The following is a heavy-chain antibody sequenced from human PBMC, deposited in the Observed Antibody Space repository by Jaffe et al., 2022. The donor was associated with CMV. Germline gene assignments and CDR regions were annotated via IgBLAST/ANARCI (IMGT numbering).Heavy chain of an antibody. Sequence: EVQLVESGGGLVQPGGSLRLSCAASGFTFSSYAMSWVRQAPGKGLEWVSAISGSGGSTYYADSVKGRFTISRDNSKNTLYLQMNSLRAEDTAVYYCAKGPGRGYWSGYYKAPTLLLGYWGQGTLVTVSS. D-gene: IGHD3-3*01. CDR3: AKGPGRGYWSGYYKAPTLLLGY. CDR2: ISGSGGST. J-gene: IGHJ4*02. V-gene: IGHV3-23*04. CDR1: GFTFSSYA.